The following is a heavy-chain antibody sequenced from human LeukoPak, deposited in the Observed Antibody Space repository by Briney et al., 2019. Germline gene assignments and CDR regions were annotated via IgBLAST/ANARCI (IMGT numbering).Heavy chain of an antibody. Sequence: GASVTVSCKASGYTFTSYGIIWVRQAPGQGLEWMGWVSSYKGDTNYAQKFQGRVTMTTDTSTRTAYMELRSLRSDDTAVYYCASSSEGEPYYSYGMDVWGQGTTVTVSS. CDR3: ASSSEGEPYYSYGMDV. CDR2: VSSYKGDT. CDR1: GYTFTSYG. J-gene: IGHJ6*02. V-gene: IGHV1-18*01. D-gene: IGHD3-16*01.